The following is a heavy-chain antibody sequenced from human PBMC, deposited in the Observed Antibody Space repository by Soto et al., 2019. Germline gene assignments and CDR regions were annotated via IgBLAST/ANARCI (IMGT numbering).Heavy chain of an antibody. Sequence: PGGSLSLSCAASGFTFSSYWMHWVRQAPGKGLVWVSRINSDGSSTSYADSVKGRFTISRDNAKNTLYLQMNSLRAEDTAVYYCASLITGNTLRYYYGMDVWGQGTTVTVSS. CDR1: GFTFSSYW. CDR3: ASLITGNTLRYYYGMDV. D-gene: IGHD1-7*01. J-gene: IGHJ6*02. V-gene: IGHV3-74*01. CDR2: INSDGSST.